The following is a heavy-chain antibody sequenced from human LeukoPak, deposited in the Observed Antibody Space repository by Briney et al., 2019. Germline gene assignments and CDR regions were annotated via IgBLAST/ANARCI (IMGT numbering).Heavy chain of an antibody. CDR3: ARAPALMIVASNFDY. Sequence: ASVKVSCKASGYTFINYGITWVRQAPGQGLEWMGWISAYNSAYNGNTHYAQKLQGRVTMTTDTSTNTGYMELRSLRSDDTAVYYCARAPALMIVASNFDYWGQGTLVTVSS. V-gene: IGHV1-18*01. CDR1: GYTFINYG. J-gene: IGHJ4*02. D-gene: IGHD3-22*01. CDR2: ISAYNSAYNGNT.